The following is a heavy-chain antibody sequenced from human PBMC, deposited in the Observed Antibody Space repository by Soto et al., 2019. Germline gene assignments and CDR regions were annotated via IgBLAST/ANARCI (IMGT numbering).Heavy chain of an antibody. CDR2: IIPIVDIA. J-gene: IGHJ4*02. CDR1: GFTFSTYT. D-gene: IGHD3-10*01. CDR3: ARYYYDGAGSSMDIFDY. Sequence: QVHLVQSGAEVKKPGSSVKVSCKASGFTFSTYTITWVRQAPGQGLEWMGKIIPIVDIANYAQKFQGRVTITADKSTSTAYVELICLRSEDPAVYYCARYYYDGAGSSMDIFDYWGQGTLVTVSS. V-gene: IGHV1-69*02.